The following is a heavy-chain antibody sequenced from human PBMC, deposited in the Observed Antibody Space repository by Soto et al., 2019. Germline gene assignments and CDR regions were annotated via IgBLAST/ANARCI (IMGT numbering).Heavy chain of an antibody. J-gene: IGHJ6*02. V-gene: IGHV3-48*02. CDR2: ISRSRTGR. CDR1: GFTFSLYS. Sequence: EVQFVESGGGLVQPGGSLRLSCAASGFTFSLYSMSWFRQAPGKGLEWVSYISRSRTGRHYADSVKGRFTISRDDATNSMHLQMNRLRDGDTAVYYCARAVTWGLDVWGQGTTVSISS. D-gene: IGHD3-10*01. CDR3: ARAVTWGLDV.